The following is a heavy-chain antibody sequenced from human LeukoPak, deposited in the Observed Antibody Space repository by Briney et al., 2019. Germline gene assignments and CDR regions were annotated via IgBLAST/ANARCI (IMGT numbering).Heavy chain of an antibody. Sequence: SETLSLTCSVSGGSISSYYRTGIRQPAGKGLEWIGRIYSTGSTNYNPSLKSRVTILVDTSKNQFSLKLSSVTAADTAVYYCARGPSLVTTKVSYFQHWGQGTLVTVSS. CDR1: GGSISSYY. V-gene: IGHV4-4*07. CDR3: ARGPSLVTTKVSYFQH. J-gene: IGHJ1*01. D-gene: IGHD4-17*01. CDR2: IYSTGST.